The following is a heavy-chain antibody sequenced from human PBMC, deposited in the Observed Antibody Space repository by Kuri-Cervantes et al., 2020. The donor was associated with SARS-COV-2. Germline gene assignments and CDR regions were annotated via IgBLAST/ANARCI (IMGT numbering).Heavy chain of an antibody. Sequence: GGSLRLYCGGPGFIFSRYARHWVRQAPWKGVEWVSSITGSGNRTYNSDSVRGRFSISRDNSKDTLYLQMTILTAEDTGMYYCSWNGMRYSRDYFDYWGPGTLVTVSS. CDR1: GFIFSRYA. D-gene: IGHD1-1*01. J-gene: IGHJ4*02. CDR2: ITGSGNRT. V-gene: IGHV3-23*01. CDR3: SWNGMRYSRDYFDY.